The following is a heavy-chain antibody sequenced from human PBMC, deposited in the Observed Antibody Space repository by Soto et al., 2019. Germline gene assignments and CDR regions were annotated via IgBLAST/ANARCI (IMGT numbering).Heavy chain of an antibody. CDR2: INAGNGNT. D-gene: IGHD2-21*02. V-gene: IGHV1-3*05. CDR3: ARSIVVVTALDY. J-gene: IGHJ4*02. Sequence: QVQLVQSGAEEKKPGASVKVSCKASGYTFTSYAMHWVRQAPGQRLEWMGWINAGNGNTKYSQKFPGRVTRTRDTSASTAYMERISLRSADTAVYSCARSIVVVTALDYWGQGTLVTVSS. CDR1: GYTFTSYA.